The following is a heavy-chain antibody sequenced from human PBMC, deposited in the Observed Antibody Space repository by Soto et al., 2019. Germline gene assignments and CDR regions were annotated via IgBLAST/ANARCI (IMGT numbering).Heavy chain of an antibody. D-gene: IGHD2-21*02. CDR1: RFTFRSFA. CDR2: ISYDATNK. J-gene: IGHJ4*02. Sequence: PGGSLRLSCEASRFTFRSFAMHWVRQAPGKGLEWVAIISYDATNKYYADSVKGRFTISRDNSKNTLFLQMNSLRAEDTALYYCARAFCGGDCYTTNDYWGQGTLVTVSS. V-gene: IGHV3-30-3*01. CDR3: ARAFCGGDCYTTNDY.